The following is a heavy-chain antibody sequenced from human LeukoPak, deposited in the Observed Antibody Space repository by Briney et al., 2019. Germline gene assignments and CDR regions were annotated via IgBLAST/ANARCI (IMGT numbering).Heavy chain of an antibody. V-gene: IGHV3-33*01. CDR2: VWSDGNGK. Sequence: PGGSLRLPCAASGFTFNILGMQWGRQAPGKGLEWVALVWSDGNGKFYADSVKGRFTISRDNSKNTLYLQMNSLRVEDTAVYYCVRVLTVTLDVWGQGTLVTVSS. D-gene: IGHD3/OR15-3a*01. J-gene: IGHJ4*02. CDR3: VRVLTVTLDV. CDR1: GFTFNILG.